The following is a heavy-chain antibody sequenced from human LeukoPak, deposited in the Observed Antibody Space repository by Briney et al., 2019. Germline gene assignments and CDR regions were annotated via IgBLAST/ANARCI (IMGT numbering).Heavy chain of an antibody. D-gene: IGHD4-17*01. CDR3: ATDHDDGDYVGLGY. Sequence: ASVKVSCKASGYTFTSYGISWVRQAPGQGLEWMGRVIPLLDIIHYAQKFQGRVTITADKSTTTAYIELSSLRSEDTAMYYCATDHDDGDYVGLGYWGQGTLVTISS. V-gene: IGHV1-69*04. J-gene: IGHJ4*02. CDR1: GYTFTSYG. CDR2: VIPLLDII.